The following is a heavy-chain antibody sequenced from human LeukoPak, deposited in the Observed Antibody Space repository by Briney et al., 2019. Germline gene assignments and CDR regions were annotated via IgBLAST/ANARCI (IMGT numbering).Heavy chain of an antibody. D-gene: IGHD3-3*01. CDR2: INHSGST. V-gene: IGHV4-34*01. CDR3: AKHLRRRFFSRTLGFDP. Sequence: SETLSLTCAVYGGSFSDNYWSWIRQSPGKGLEWIGEINHSGSTNYNPSLKSRVTILIDTSKNQISLKVGPVTAADTAVYYCAKHLRRRFFSRTLGFDPWGQGTLVTVSS. CDR1: GGSFSDNY. J-gene: IGHJ5*02.